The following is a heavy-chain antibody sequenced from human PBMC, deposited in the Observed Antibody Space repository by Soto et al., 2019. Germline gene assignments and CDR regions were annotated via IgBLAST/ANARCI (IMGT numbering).Heavy chain of an antibody. CDR3: ASSSISLTVRADSDY. D-gene: IGHD4-17*01. CDR1: GYTFTSYG. Sequence: QVQLVQSGAEVKKPGASVKVSCKASGYTFTSYGISWVRQAPGQGLEWMGWIRAYNGNTNYAQKLQGRVTMTTDTSTSTACRELRSLRFDDTGVYYCASSSISLTVRADSDYWGQGTLVTVSS. V-gene: IGHV1-18*04. J-gene: IGHJ4*02. CDR2: IRAYNGNT.